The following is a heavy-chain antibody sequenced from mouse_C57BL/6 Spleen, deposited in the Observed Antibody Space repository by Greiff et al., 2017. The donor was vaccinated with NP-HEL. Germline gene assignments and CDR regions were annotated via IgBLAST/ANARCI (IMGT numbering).Heavy chain of an antibody. V-gene: IGHV3-6*01. CDR2: ISYDGSN. CDR3: ARLYSNFYFDY. J-gene: IGHJ2*01. Sequence: DVKLQESGPGLVKPSQSLSLTCSVTGYSITSGYYWNWIRQFPGNKLEWMGYISYDGSNNYNPSLKNRISITRDTSKNQFFLKLNSVTTEDTATYYCARLYSNFYFDYWGQGTTLTVSS. D-gene: IGHD2-5*01. CDR1: GYSITSGYY.